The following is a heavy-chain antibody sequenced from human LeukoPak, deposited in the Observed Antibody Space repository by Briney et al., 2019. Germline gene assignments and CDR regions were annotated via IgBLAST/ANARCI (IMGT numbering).Heavy chain of an antibody. CDR1: GFTFSTYA. CDR3: ARNYCDY. J-gene: IGHJ4*02. Sequence: PGGSLRLSXAASGFTFSTYAMSWVRQSPGKGLEWVSGISGSGGSTYYADSVKGRFTISRDNSKNTLYLQMNNLRAEDTAVYYCARNYCDYWGQGTLVTVSS. CDR2: ISGSGGST. V-gene: IGHV3-23*01.